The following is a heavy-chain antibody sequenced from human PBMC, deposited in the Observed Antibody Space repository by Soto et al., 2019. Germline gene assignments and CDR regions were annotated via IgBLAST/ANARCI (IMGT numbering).Heavy chain of an antibody. V-gene: IGHV3-23*01. CDR2: ISGSGGST. J-gene: IGHJ5*02. Sequence: RRLSCSASRFTFSTYAMSWVRQAPGKGLEWVSAISGSGGSTYYADSVTGRFTISRDNSKNTLYLQMNSLRAEDTAVYYCAKEGRALRRHWFDPWGQGTLVTVSS. CDR1: RFTFSTYA. CDR3: AKEGRALRRHWFDP.